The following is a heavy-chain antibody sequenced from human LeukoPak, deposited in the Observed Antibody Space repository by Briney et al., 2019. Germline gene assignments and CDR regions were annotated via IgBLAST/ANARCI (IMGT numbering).Heavy chain of an antibody. CDR3: ARSQPQLEYAAIDV. D-gene: IGHD6-6*01. CDR2: INHSGST. J-gene: IGHJ6*02. V-gene: IGHV4-34*01. Sequence: SETLSLTCAVYGGSFTGYYWSWIRQPPGAGLEWIGEINHSGSTNYNPSLKRRVTLSVDTSKNQFSLKLSSMTAADTAVYYCARSQPQLEYAAIDVWSQGTTVTVSS. CDR1: GGSFTGYY.